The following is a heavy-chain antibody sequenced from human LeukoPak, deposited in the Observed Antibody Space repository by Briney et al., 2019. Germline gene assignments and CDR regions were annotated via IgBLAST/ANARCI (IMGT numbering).Heavy chain of an antibody. J-gene: IGHJ5*02. V-gene: IGHV1-46*01. CDR2: INPSGGST. CDR3: ARVSGLSVAGPNWFDP. CDR1: GYTFTSYY. D-gene: IGHD6-19*01. Sequence: ASVKVSCKASGYTFTSYYMHWVRQAPGQGLEWMGIINPSGGSTSYAQKFQGRVTMTRDMSTSTVYMKLSSLRSEDTAVYYCARVSGLSVAGPNWFDPWGQGTLVTVSS.